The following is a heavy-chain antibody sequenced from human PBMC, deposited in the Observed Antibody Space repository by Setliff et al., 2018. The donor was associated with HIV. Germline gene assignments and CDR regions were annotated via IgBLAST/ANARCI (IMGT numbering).Heavy chain of an antibody. CDR3: AGITVVTPYYFDY. D-gene: IGHD2-21*02. Sequence: PSETLSLTCAVSGGSISSSNWWSWVRQPPGKGLEWIGEIYHNGATNYSPSLKSRVTISVDKSKNQFSLKLNSVTAADTAVYYCAGITVVTPYYFDYWGQGTLVTVSS. CDR2: IYHNGAT. V-gene: IGHV4-4*02. CDR1: GGSISSSNW. J-gene: IGHJ4*02.